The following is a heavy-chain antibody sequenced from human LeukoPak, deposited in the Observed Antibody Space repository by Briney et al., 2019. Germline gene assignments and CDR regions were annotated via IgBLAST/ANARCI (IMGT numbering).Heavy chain of an antibody. D-gene: IGHD6-13*01. Sequence: ASVKVSCKASGGTFSSYTISWVRQAPGQGLEWMGRIIPIRGIAKYAQKFQGRVTITADKSTSTAYMELSSLRSEDTAVYYCARRSSTLDAFDIWGQGTMVTVSS. CDR1: GGTFSSYT. V-gene: IGHV1-69*02. CDR2: IIPIRGIA. J-gene: IGHJ3*02. CDR3: ARRSSTLDAFDI.